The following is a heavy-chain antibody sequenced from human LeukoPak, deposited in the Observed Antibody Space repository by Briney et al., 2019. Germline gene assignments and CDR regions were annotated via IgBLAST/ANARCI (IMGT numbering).Heavy chain of an antibody. CDR3: ARDIPGLLSGYPWFDP. J-gene: IGHJ5*02. D-gene: IGHD5-12*01. CDR2: IYPGDSDT. Sequence: GESLKISCKGSGYSFTSYWIGWVRQMPGKGLEWMGIIYPGDSDTRYSPSFQGQVTISADKSISTAYMELSSLRSEDTAVYYCARDIPGLLSGYPWFDPWGQGTLVTVSS. CDR1: GYSFTSYW. V-gene: IGHV5-51*01.